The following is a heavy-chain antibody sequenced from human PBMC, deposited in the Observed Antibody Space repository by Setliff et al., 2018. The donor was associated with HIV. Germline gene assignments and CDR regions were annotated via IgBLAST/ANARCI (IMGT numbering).Heavy chain of an antibody. D-gene: IGHD5-18*01. Sequence: SLRLSCTASGFTFDDYAMHWVRQAPGKGLEWVSGITWNGDTIEYVDSLKGRFTISRDNAKNSLYLQLNSLRAEDTAIYFCARDDGGYTFGVFFDYWGRGTPVTVSS. CDR3: ARDDGGYTFGVFFDY. V-gene: IGHV3-9*01. J-gene: IGHJ4*02. CDR1: GFTFDDYA. CDR2: ITWNGDTI.